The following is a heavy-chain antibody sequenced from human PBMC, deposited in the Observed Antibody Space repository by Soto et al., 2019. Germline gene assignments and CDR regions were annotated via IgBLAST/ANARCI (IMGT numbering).Heavy chain of an antibody. CDR2: IYYSGST. V-gene: IGHV4-59*01. J-gene: IGHJ6*02. Sequence: SETLSLTCTVSGGSISSYYWSWIRQPPGKGLEWIGYIYYSGSTNYNPSLKSRVTISVDTSKNQFSLKLSSVTAADTAVYYCAKMGDTAMVAPYYYGMDVWGQGTTVTVSS. D-gene: IGHD5-18*01. CDR3: AKMGDTAMVAPYYYGMDV. CDR1: GGSISSYY.